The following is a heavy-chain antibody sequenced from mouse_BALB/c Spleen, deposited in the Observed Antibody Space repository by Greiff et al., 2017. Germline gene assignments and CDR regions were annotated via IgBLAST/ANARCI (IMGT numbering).Heavy chain of an antibody. D-gene: IGHD3-3*01. V-gene: IGHV1-87*01. CDR1: GYTFTSYW. CDR3: ARSCSAMDY. Sequence: QVQLQQSGTVLARPGASVKMSCKASGYTFTSYWMHWVKQRPGQGLEWIGAIDPGNSDTNYNQKFKDKATLTVDKSSSTAYMQLSSPTSEDSAVYYGARSCSAMDYWGQGTAVTVSS. J-gene: IGHJ4*01. CDR2: IDPGNSDT.